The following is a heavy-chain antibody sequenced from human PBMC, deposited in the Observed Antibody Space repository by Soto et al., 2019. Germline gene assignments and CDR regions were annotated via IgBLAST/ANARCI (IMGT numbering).Heavy chain of an antibody. CDR3: ARDVDYKLHVGSYFDY. V-gene: IGHV1-69*01. Sequence: VKVASKASGCPLIRSAMIWVRQAPGQGLEWMGGIIPIFDIANYPPKFENRVTITADESTSTAYLELSSLRSEDTAVYYCARDVDYKLHVGSYFDYCGQGTLVTVSS. CDR2: IIPIFDIA. D-gene: IGHD1-20*01. J-gene: IGHJ4*02. CDR1: GCPLIRSA.